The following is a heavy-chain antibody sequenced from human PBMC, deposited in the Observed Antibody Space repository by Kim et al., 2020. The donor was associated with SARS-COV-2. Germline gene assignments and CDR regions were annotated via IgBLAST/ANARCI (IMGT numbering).Heavy chain of an antibody. V-gene: IGHV3-23*01. CDR3: AKDQRRAHLEWLLPSGAVLDY. D-gene: IGHD3-3*01. CDR1: GFTFSSYA. CDR2: ISGSGGST. Sequence: GGSLRLSCAASGFTFSSYAMSWVRQAPGKGLEWVSAISGSGGSTYYADSVKGRFTISRDNSKNTLYLQMNSLRAEDTAVYYCAKDQRRAHLEWLLPSGAVLDYWGQGTLVTVSS. J-gene: IGHJ4*02.